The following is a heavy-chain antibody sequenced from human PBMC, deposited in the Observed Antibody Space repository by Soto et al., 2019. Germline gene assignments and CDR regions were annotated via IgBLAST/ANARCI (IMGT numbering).Heavy chain of an antibody. Sequence: QVQLEQSAPEVKKPGASVKVSCKASGYTFTTYGISWVRQAPGQGLEWLGWINTHNGNTNYAQNLQGRVIMTADTSTSTSYMELRSLRSADTAIYYCTREGSAPYYYSGMDAWGQGTTVTVSS. J-gene: IGHJ6*02. D-gene: IGHD3-10*01. V-gene: IGHV1-18*01. CDR2: INTHNGNT. CDR3: TREGSAPYYYSGMDA. CDR1: GYTFTTYG.